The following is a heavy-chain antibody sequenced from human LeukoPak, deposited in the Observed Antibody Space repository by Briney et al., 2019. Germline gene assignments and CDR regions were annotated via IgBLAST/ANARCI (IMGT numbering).Heavy chain of an antibody. J-gene: IGHJ4*02. CDR3: AKLSSSWFLNPIDY. D-gene: IGHD6-13*01. Sequence: GGSLRLSCAASGFTFSSYAMHWVRQAPGKGLEWVAVISYDGSNKYYADSVKGRFTISRDNSKNTLYLQMNSLRAEDTAVYYCAKLSSSWFLNPIDYWGQGTLVTVSS. CDR1: GFTFSSYA. CDR2: ISYDGSNK. V-gene: IGHV3-30-3*02.